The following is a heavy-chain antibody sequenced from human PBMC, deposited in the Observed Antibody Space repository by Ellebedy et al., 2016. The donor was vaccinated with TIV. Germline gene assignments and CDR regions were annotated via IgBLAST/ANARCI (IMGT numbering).Heavy chain of an antibody. J-gene: IGHJ3*02. V-gene: IGHV2-70*04. CDR2: IDWDDDT. Sequence: TLSLTCTLSGLSVSSNGMRVNWIRQPPGKALEWLARIDWDDDTFYTTSLKTRLTISKDTSKNQVVLTMTDMDPVDTATYYCARNSRDDFDIWGQGTRVTVSS. CDR1: GLSVSSNGMR. CDR3: ARNSRDDFDI.